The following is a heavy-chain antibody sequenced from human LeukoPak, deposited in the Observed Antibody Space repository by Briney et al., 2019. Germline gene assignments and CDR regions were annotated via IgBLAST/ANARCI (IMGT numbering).Heavy chain of an antibody. CDR3: TRDGRGTMVRGVTNY. D-gene: IGHD3-10*01. CDR2: IIPIFGTA. CDR1: GGTFSSYA. Sequence: SVKVSCKASGGTFSSYAISWVRQAPGQGLEWMGRIIPIFGTANYAQKFQGRVTITTDESTSTAYMELSSLRSEDTAVYYCTRDGRGTMVRGVTNYWGQGTLVTVSS. V-gene: IGHV1-69*05. J-gene: IGHJ4*02.